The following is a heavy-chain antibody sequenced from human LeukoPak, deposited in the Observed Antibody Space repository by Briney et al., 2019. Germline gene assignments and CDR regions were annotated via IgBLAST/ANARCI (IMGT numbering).Heavy chain of an antibody. J-gene: IGHJ4*02. CDR2: LYTSGST. CDR3: ARSGYSNFDY. V-gene: IGHV4-61*02. Sequence: SETLSLTCTVSGGSISSSSYYWSWIRQPAGKGVEWIGRLYTSGSTSSSPSLESRVTMSGDTSKNQFSLKLSSVTAADTAVYYCARSGYSNFDYWGQGTLVTVSS. CDR1: GGSISSSSYY. D-gene: IGHD3-3*01.